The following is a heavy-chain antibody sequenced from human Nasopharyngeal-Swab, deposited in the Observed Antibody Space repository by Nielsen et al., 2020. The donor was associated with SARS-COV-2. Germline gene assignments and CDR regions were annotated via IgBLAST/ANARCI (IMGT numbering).Heavy chain of an antibody. D-gene: IGHD4-23*01. CDR1: GFTFSSYA. CDR3: ASAYGGSYWYFDL. CDR2: ISYDGSNK. V-gene: IGHV3-30-3*01. Sequence: GESLKISCAASGFTFSSYAMHWVRQAPGKWLEWVAVISYDGSNKYYADSVKGRFTISRDNSKNTLYLQMNSLRAEDTAVYYCASAYGGSYWYFDLWGRGTLVTVSS. J-gene: IGHJ2*01.